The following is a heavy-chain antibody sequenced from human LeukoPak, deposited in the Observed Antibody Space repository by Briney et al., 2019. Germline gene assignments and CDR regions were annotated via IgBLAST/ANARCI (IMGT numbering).Heavy chain of an antibody. V-gene: IGHV3-30*03. CDR2: ISYDGSNK. CDR1: GFTFSSYG. CDR3: AATYYYGYGSYDAVDI. J-gene: IGHJ3*02. D-gene: IGHD3-10*01. Sequence: SGGSLRLSCAASGFTFSSYGMHWVRQAPGKGLEWVAVISYDGSNKYYADSVKGRFTISRDNSKNTLYLQMNSLRAEDTAVYYCAATYYYGYGSYDAVDIWGQGTMVTVSS.